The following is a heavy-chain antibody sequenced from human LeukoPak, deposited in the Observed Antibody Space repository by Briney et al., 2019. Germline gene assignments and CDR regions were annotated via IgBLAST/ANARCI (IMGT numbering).Heavy chain of an antibody. V-gene: IGHV3-7*01. D-gene: IGHD1-7*01. CDR2: IKQDGSEK. Sequence: GGSLRLSCAASGFTFSSYWMSWVRQAPGKGLEWVANIKQDGSEKYYVDSVKGRFTISRDNAKNSLYLQMNSLRAEDTAVYYCARAVGNWNYVTGWYFDLWGRGTLVTVSS. CDR1: GFTFSSYW. J-gene: IGHJ2*01. CDR3: ARAVGNWNYVTGWYFDL.